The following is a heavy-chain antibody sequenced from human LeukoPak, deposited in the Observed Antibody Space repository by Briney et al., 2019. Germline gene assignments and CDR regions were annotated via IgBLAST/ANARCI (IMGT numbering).Heavy chain of an antibody. D-gene: IGHD5-24*01. V-gene: IGHV3-72*01. Sequence: GGSLRLSCAASGFAFSSYALTWVRQAPGKGLEWVGRTENKANSYTTEYAASVKGRFTISRDDSKDSLYLQMNSLKTEDTAVYYCTRDLQTAITDYWGQGTLVTVSS. J-gene: IGHJ4*02. CDR3: TRDLQTAITDY. CDR2: TENKANSYTT. CDR1: GFAFSSYA.